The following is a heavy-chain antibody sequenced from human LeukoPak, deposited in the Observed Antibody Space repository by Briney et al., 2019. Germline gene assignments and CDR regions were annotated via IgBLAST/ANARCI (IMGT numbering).Heavy chain of an antibody. CDR2: IKSKTDGGTT. Sequence: GGSLRLSCAASGFTFSNAWMSWVRQAPGKGLEWVGRIKSKTDGGTTDYAAPVKGRFTISRDDSTNTLYLQMNSLKTEDTAVYYCTTEWDFWSGYYRQAFDYWGQGTLVTVSS. CDR1: GFTFSNAW. J-gene: IGHJ4*02. V-gene: IGHV3-15*01. D-gene: IGHD3-3*01. CDR3: TTEWDFWSGYYRQAFDY.